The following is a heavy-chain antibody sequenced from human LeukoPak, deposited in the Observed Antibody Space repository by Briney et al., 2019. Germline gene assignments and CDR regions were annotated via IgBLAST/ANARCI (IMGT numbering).Heavy chain of an antibody. CDR3: ARDEV. V-gene: IGHV3-21*01. J-gene: IGHJ4*02. CDR2: ISGSGGNT. Sequence: PGKGLEWVSSISGSGGNTYYADSVKGRFTISRDNAKNSLYLQMNSLRAEDTAVYYCARDEVWGQGTLVTVSS.